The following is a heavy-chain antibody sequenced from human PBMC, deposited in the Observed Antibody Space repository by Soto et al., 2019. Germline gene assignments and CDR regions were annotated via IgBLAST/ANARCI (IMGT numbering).Heavy chain of an antibody. Sequence: LSFTGPFSCGSISEVCCLWMRQPPGKGLEWIGYIYYSGSTYYNPSLKSRVTISVDTSKNQFSLKLSSVTAADTAVYYCARDTYGNGIMDVWGQATTVNVS. J-gene: IGHJ6*02. CDR2: IYYSGST. CDR1: CGSISEVC. D-gene: IGHD1-20*01. V-gene: IGHV4-30-4*01. CDR3: ARDTYGNGIMDV.